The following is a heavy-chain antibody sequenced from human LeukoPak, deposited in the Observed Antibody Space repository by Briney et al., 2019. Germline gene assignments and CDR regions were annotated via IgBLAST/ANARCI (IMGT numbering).Heavy chain of an antibody. J-gene: IGHJ4*02. D-gene: IGHD2-15*01. CDR3: AKKKGYCSGGSCYVDY. V-gene: IGHV3-23*01. CDR1: GFTFSSYA. CDR2: ISGSGGST. Sequence: GGSLRLSCAASGFTFSSYAMSWVRQAPGKGLEWVSGISGSGGSTYYADSVKGRFTISRGNSKNTLYLQMNSLRAEDTAVYYCAKKKGYCSGGSCYVDYWGQGTLVTVSS.